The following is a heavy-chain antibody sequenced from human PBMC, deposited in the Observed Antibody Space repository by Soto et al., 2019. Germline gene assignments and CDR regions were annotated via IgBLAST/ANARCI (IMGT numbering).Heavy chain of an antibody. CDR3: SARAYDTNGYYRFDP. J-gene: IGHJ5*01. CDR2: INHSGRV. D-gene: IGHD3-22*01. Sequence: SEALSLSCSAYGWSFSGHSWTWIRQSPGKGLEWIGDINHSGRVNYSPTLKSRVTISRDTSKNQFSLTVSAVTAADTAMYYCSARAYDTNGYYRFDPWGQGTLVPVSS. V-gene: IGHV4-34*01. CDR1: GWSFSGHS.